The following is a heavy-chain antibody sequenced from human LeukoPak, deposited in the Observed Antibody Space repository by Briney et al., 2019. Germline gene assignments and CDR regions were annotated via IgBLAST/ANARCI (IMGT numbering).Heavy chain of an antibody. CDR2: INHNAEMI. J-gene: IGHJ4*02. CDR3: ARDHDWAFDL. CDR1: GFPFSSYV. Sequence: GGSLRLSCEASGFPFSSYVMSWVRQAPGKGLEWIAYINHNAEMIFYPDFVKGRFTISRDNATNSLYLQMNALRDEDTAIYYCARDHDWAFDLWGQGTLVTVSS. D-gene: IGHD3-9*01. V-gene: IGHV3-48*02.